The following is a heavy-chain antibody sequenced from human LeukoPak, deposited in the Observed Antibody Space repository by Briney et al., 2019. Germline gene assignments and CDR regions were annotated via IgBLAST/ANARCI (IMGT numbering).Heavy chain of an antibody. Sequence: PSETLSLTCAVYGGSFSGYYWSWIRQPPGKGLEWIGEINHSGSTNYNPSLKSRVTISVDTSKNQFSLKLSSVTAADTAVYYCARVHRYSGDAFDIWGQGTMVTVSS. D-gene: IGHD6-13*01. J-gene: IGHJ3*02. CDR3: ARVHRYSGDAFDI. CDR1: GGSFSGYY. CDR2: INHSGST. V-gene: IGHV4-34*01.